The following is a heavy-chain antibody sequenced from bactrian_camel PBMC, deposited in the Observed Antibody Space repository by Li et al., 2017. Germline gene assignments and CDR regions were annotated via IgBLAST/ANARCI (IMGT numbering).Heavy chain of an antibody. CDR2: IYSDGSKT. J-gene: IGHJ6*01. Sequence: HVQLVESGGGLVQPGGSLRLSCAASGFAFSSYYMTWVRQAPGKGLEWVSSIYSDGSKTLYADSVKGRFTISRDNAKNTLYLQMNSLKPEDTAMYYCAAGQGVGWCLDVIRTGAEPDFDYWGQGTQVTVS. CDR1: GFAFSSYY. V-gene: IGHV3-2*01. D-gene: IGHD5*01. CDR3: AAGQGVGWCLDVIRTGAEPDFDY.